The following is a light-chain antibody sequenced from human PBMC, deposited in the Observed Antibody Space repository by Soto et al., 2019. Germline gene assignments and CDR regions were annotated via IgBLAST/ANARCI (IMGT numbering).Light chain of an antibody. V-gene: IGKV3-20*01. CDR1: QSVDSST. Sequence: VFTQSPGTLALSPWERATLSCMASQSVDSSTLAWYQQKPGQAPRLLISGASKRASRTPDRFSGSGSGTDFTLTISRLECDDFAVYYCPQFAGSVTFVEETKVEIK. CDR3: PQFAGSVT. J-gene: IGKJ4*01. CDR2: GAS.